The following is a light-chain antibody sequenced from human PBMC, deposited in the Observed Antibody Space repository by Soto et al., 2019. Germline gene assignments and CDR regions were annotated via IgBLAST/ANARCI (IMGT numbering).Light chain of an antibody. CDR2: WAS. Sequence: DIVMTQSPDSLAVSLGERATINCKSSQSVLYSSNNKNYLAWYQQKLGQPPKLLIYWASTRESGVPDRFSGSGSGTDFTLTISSLQAEDVAVYYCQQYYGSSSTFGQGTRLEIK. V-gene: IGKV4-1*01. CDR1: QSVLYSSNNKNY. J-gene: IGKJ2*01. CDR3: QQYYGSSST.